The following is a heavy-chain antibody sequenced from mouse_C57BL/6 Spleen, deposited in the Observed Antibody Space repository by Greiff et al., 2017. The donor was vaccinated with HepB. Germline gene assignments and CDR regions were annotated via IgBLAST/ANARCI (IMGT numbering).Heavy chain of an antibody. CDR1: GFTFTDYY. J-gene: IGHJ2*01. Sequence: EVQRVESGGGLVQPGGSLSLSCAASGFTFTDYYMSWVRQPPGKALEWLGFIRNKANGYTTEYSASVKGRFTISRDNSQSILYLQMNALRAEDSATYYCARLDSSGYFDYWGQGTTLTVSS. V-gene: IGHV7-3*01. CDR3: ARLDSSGYFDY. D-gene: IGHD3-2*02. CDR2: IRNKANGYTT.